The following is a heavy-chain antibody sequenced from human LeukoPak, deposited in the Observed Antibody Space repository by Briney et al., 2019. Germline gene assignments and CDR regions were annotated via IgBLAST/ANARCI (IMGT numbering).Heavy chain of an antibody. V-gene: IGHV3-66*01. CDR1: GFTFSEHY. Sequence: GGSLRLSCAASGFTFSEHYMDWVRQAPGKGLEWVSVIYSGGSTYYADSVKGRFTISRDNSKNTLYLQMNSLRAEDTAVYYCARESPQLSSLDYWGQGTLVTVSS. CDR3: ARESPQLSSLDY. D-gene: IGHD2-2*01. CDR2: IYSGGST. J-gene: IGHJ4*02.